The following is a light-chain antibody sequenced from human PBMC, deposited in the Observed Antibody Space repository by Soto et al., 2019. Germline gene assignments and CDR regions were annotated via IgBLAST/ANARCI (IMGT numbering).Light chain of an antibody. J-gene: IGKJ1*01. CDR2: GAS. V-gene: IGKV3-15*01. Sequence: EIVMTQSPATLSVSPGERATLSCRASQRVSTNLAGNHQKPGQAPRLLNYGASTRATGIPARFSGSGSGTECTLTISSLQSEDFAVYYCQQYNNWWTFGQGTKVEIK. CDR3: QQYNNWWT. CDR1: QRVSTN.